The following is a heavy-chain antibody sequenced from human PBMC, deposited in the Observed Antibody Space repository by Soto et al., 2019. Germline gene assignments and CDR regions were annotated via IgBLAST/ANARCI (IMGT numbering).Heavy chain of an antibody. Sequence: GGSLRLSCAASGFTFSNAWINWVRQAPGKGLEWVANIKQDGSEKYYVDSVKGRFTISRDNAKNSLYLQMNSLRAEDTAVYYCARDATYYYYMDVWGKGTTVTVSS. CDR2: IKQDGSEK. CDR1: GFTFSNAW. V-gene: IGHV3-7*01. CDR3: ARDATYYYYMDV. J-gene: IGHJ6*03.